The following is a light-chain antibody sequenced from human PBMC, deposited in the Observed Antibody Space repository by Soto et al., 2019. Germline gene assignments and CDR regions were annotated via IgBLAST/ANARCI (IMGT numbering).Light chain of an antibody. J-gene: IGKJ2*02. CDR1: QSVSSY. V-gene: IGKV3-11*01. CDR3: QQRRGT. CDR2: DAS. Sequence: EIVLTQSPATLSLSPGERATLSCRASQSVSSYLAWYQQKPGQAPRLLIYDASNRATGIPARFSGSGSGTDVTLTIISLEPEDFAVYYCQQRRGTFGQGTKLEIK.